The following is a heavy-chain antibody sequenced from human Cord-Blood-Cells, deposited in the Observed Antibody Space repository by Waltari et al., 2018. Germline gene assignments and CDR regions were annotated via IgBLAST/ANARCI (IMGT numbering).Heavy chain of an antibody. J-gene: IGHJ4*02. V-gene: IGHV3-21*01. D-gene: IGHD2-15*01. CDR1: GFTFSSYS. Sequence: EVQLVESGGGLVKPGGSLRLSCAASGFTFSSYSMNWVRQAPGKGLEWVSSISSRSSYIYYADSVKGRFTISRDNAKNSLYLQMNSLRAEDTAVYYCARDVGIFGDYWGQGTLVTVSS. CDR3: ARDVGIFGDY. CDR2: ISSRSSYI.